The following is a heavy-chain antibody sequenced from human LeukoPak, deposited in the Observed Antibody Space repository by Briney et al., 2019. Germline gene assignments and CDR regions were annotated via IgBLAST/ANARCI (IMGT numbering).Heavy chain of an antibody. CDR1: GFTFSSYA. J-gene: IGHJ6*02. CDR3: ATPRSSSSWYAYYYGIDV. V-gene: IGHV3-23*01. Sequence: GGSLRLSCAASGFTFSSYAMSWVRQAPGKGLEWVSAISGSGGSTYYADSVKGRFTISRDNSKNTLYMQMTSLRAEDTAVYYCATPRSSSSWYAYYYGIDVWGQGTTVTVSS. D-gene: IGHD6-13*01. CDR2: ISGSGGST.